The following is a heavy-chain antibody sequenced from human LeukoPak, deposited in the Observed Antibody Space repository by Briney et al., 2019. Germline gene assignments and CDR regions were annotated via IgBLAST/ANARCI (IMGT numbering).Heavy chain of an antibody. CDR2: IWYDGSNK. J-gene: IGHJ4*02. D-gene: IGHD6-13*01. CDR3: AIDLHPHSSSWYPDFDY. V-gene: IGHV3-33*01. Sequence: GRSLRLSCAASGFTFSSYGMHWVRQAPGKGLEWVADIWYDGSNKYYADSVKGRFTVSRNNSKNTLYLQMNSLRAEDTAVYYCAIDLHPHSSSWYPDFDYSGQGTLVTVSS. CDR1: GFTFSSYG.